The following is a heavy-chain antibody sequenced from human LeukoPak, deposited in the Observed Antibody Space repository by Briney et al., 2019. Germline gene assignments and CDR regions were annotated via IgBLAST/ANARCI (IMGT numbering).Heavy chain of an antibody. CDR1: GFTFDNYG. CDR3: ARIDTYYYDSSGYYSAFDI. CDR2: INWNGGST. D-gene: IGHD3-22*01. V-gene: IGHV3-20*04. Sequence: RPGGSLRLSCAASGFTFDNYGMSWVRQAPGKGLEWVSGINWNGGSTGYADSVKGRFTISRDNAKNSPYLQMNSLRAEDTALYYCARIDTYYYDSSGYYSAFDIWGQGTIVTVS. J-gene: IGHJ3*02.